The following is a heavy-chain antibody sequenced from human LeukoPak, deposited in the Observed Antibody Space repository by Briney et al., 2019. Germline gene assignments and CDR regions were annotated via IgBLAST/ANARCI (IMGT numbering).Heavy chain of an antibody. V-gene: IGHV3-72*01. CDR2: SRIKADGYIT. D-gene: IGHD3-22*01. J-gene: IGHJ4*02. Sequence: GGSLRLSCATSGFTFSDHYLDWVRQAPGKGLEWVGRSRIKADGYITQYAASVKDRFTISRANTKASLDLQMNSLITEYTEGYYCVRGYNSFDYWGQGTLVTVS. CDR3: VRGYNSFDY. CDR1: GFTFSDHY.